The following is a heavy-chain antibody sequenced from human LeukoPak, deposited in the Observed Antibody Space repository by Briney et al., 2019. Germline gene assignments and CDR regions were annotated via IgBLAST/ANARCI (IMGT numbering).Heavy chain of an antibody. V-gene: IGHV1-18*01. CDR2: ISAYNGNT. CDR3: AREIRYSSTRLVWFDP. CDR1: GYTFTSYG. D-gene: IGHD6-13*01. J-gene: IGHJ5*02. Sequence: ASVKVSCKASGYTFTSYGISWVRQAPGQGLEWMGWISAYNGNTNYAQKLQGRVTMTTDTSTSTAYMELRSLRSDDTAVYYCAREIRYSSTRLVWFDPWGQGTLVTVSS.